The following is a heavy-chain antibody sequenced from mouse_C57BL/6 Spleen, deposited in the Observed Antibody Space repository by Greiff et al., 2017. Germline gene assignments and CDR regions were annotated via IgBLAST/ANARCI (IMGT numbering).Heavy chain of an antibody. D-gene: IGHD3-3*01. CDR1: GYTFTSYW. V-gene: IGHV1-55*01. CDR2: IYPGSGST. J-gene: IGHJ2*01. CDR3: ARAGRGYFDY. Sequence: QVQLQQSGAELVKPGASVQMSCKASGYTFTSYWITWVKPRPGQGLAWIGDIYPGSGSTNYNEKFKSKATLTVDTSSSTAYMQLSSLTSEDSAVYYCARAGRGYFDYWGQGTTLTVSS.